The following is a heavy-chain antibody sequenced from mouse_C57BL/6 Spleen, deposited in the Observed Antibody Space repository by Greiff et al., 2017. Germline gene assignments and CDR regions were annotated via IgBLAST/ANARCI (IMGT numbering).Heavy chain of an antibody. V-gene: IGHV1-66*01. CDR1: GYSFTSYY. Sequence: VQLQQSGPELVKPGASVKISCKASGYSFTSYYIHWVKQRPGQGLEWIGWIYPGSGNTKYNEKFKGKATLTADTSSSTAYMQLSSLTSEDSAVYYCARQLGENFDYWGQGTTLTVSS. J-gene: IGHJ2*01. CDR2: IYPGSGNT. CDR3: ARQLGENFDY. D-gene: IGHD4-1*02.